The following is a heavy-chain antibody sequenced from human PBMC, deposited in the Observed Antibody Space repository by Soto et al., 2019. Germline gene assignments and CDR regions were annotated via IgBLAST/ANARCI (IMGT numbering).Heavy chain of an antibody. D-gene: IGHD6-25*01. J-gene: IGHJ6*02. CDR2: ISNSGGNT. V-gene: IGHV3-23*01. CDR3: AKDRLNYYYGMDV. Sequence: PSETLSLSCTVSGGSINSYYWNWVRQTPGKGLEWVSVISNSGGNTNYAASVKGRFTVSRDNSKNTLYLQMNSLRAEDTAVYYCAKDRLNYYYGMDVWGQGTTVTVSS. CDR1: GGSINSYY.